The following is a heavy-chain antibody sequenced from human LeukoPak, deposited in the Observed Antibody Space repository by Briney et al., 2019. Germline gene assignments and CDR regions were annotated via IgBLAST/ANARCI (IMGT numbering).Heavy chain of an antibody. CDR3: AREAGDYGDYGFFDY. CDR2: IYTSGST. Sequence: KPSETLSLTCTVSGGSISSYYWSWIRQPPGKGLEWIGYIYTSGSTNYNPSLKSRVTISVDTSKNQFSLKLSSVTAADTAVYYCAREAGDYGDYGFFDYWGQGTLVTVSS. D-gene: IGHD4-17*01. CDR1: GGSISSYY. V-gene: IGHV4-4*09. J-gene: IGHJ4*02.